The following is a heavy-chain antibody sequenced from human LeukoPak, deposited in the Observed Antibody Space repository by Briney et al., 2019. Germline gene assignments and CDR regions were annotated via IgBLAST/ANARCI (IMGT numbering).Heavy chain of an antibody. D-gene: IGHD5-18*01. CDR3: ARGMVTNY. V-gene: IGHV4-34*01. CDR2: INHSGST. Sequence: TSETLSLTCAVYGGSFSGYYWSWIRQPPGKGLEWIGEINHSGSTNYNPSLKSRVTISVDTSKNQFPLKLSSVTAADTAVYYCARGMVTNYWGQGTLVTVSS. CDR1: GGSFSGYY. J-gene: IGHJ4*02.